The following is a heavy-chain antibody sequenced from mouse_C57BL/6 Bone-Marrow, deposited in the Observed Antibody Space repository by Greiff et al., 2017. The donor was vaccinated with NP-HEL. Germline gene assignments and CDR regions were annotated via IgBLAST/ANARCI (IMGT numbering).Heavy chain of an antibody. Sequence: QVHVKQSGAELVKPGASVKLSCKASGYTFTSYWMQWVKQRPGQGLEWIGEIDPSDSYTNYNQKFKGKATLTVDTSSSTAYMQLSSLTSEDSAVYYCARSAGGYWGQGTLVTVSA. V-gene: IGHV1-50*01. J-gene: IGHJ3*01. CDR1: GYTFTSYW. CDR2: IDPSDSYT. D-gene: IGHD6-1*01. CDR3: ARSAGGY.